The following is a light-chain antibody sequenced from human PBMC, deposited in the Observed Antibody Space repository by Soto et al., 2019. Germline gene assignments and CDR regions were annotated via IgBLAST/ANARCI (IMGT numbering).Light chain of an antibody. Sequence: VVLTQSPGTLSLSPGERATLSCRVSQTISSSYLAWYQQKFGQAPRLLIYGASTRATGVPDRFSGSESGTDFTLTISRLEPEDFAVYYCQQYGSSRQTFGQGTKVDNK. CDR2: GAS. CDR1: QTISSSY. V-gene: IGKV3-20*01. CDR3: QQYGSSRQT. J-gene: IGKJ1*01.